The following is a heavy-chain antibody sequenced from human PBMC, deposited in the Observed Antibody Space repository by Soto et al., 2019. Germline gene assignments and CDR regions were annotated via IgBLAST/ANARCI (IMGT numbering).Heavy chain of an antibody. Sequence: HITLKESGPTLVKPTQTLTLTCIFSGFSFSADGVGVGWIRQPLGKTLEWLALIYWDDDTRYRPSLKSRRTITKDSSNNQVVLTMTHMDPLDTATYYCAHAFGGTSWPNDAFDVWGQGTVVTVSS. CDR1: GFSFSADGVG. CDR2: IYWDDDT. D-gene: IGHD3-16*01. CDR3: AHAFGGTSWPNDAFDV. J-gene: IGHJ3*01. V-gene: IGHV2-5*02.